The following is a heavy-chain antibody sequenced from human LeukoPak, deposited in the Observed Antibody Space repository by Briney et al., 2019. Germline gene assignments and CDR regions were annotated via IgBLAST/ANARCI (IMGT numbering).Heavy chain of an antibody. CDR3: AREIVPAAYDAFDI. CDR1: GFTFSDYY. D-gene: IGHD2-2*01. Sequence: GGSLRLSCAASGFTFSDYYMTWIRQAPGKGLEWVSYISTSGSTIYYADSVKGRFTISRDNAKNSLYLQMNSLRAEDTAVYYCAREIVPAAYDAFDIWGQGTMVTVSS. CDR2: ISTSGSTI. V-gene: IGHV3-11*04. J-gene: IGHJ3*02.